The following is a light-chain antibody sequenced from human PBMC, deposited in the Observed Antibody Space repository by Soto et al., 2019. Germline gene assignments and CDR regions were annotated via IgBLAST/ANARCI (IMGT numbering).Light chain of an antibody. Sequence: EIVLTQSPGTLSLSPGERATLSCRASQSVSSSYLAWSQQKPGQAPRPLIYGASSRATGIPDRFSGSGSGTDFTLTISRLEPEDFAVYFCHQYGSSPWTFGQGTKVDIK. CDR2: GAS. V-gene: IGKV3-20*01. CDR3: HQYGSSPWT. J-gene: IGKJ1*01. CDR1: QSVSSSY.